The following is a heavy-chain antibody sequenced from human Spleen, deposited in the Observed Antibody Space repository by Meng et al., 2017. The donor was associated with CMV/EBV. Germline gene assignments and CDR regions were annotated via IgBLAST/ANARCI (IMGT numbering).Heavy chain of an antibody. CDR3: AKGIPDDAFDI. Sequence: ASVKVSCKTSGYTFTGQYMHWVRQAPGQGLEWMGWINPYSGDTNYAQKFQGRVTMTRDTSISTAYVDLNRLRYDDTAVYYCAKGIPDDAFDIWGQGTVVTVSS. V-gene: IGHV1-2*02. J-gene: IGHJ3*02. CDR2: INPYSGDT. CDR1: GYTFTGQY.